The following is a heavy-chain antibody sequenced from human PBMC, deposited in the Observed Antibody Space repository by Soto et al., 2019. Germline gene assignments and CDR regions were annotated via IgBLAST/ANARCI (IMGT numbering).Heavy chain of an antibody. CDR3: AKDIESSGWPPDAFDI. Sequence: PGGSLRLSCAASGFTFDDYAMHWVRQAPGKGLEWVSGISWNSGSIGYADSVKGRFTISRDNAKNSLYLQMNSLRAEDTALYYCAKDIESSGWPPDAFDIWGQGTTVT. CDR2: ISWNSGSI. V-gene: IGHV3-9*01. D-gene: IGHD6-19*01. J-gene: IGHJ3*02. CDR1: GFTFDDYA.